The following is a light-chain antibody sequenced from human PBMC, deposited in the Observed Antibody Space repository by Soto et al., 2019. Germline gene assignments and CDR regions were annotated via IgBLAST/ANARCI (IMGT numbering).Light chain of an antibody. CDR1: QNIRNL. Sequence: DIQLTQSPSTLSAAVGDSVTITCRASQNIRNLLAWYQQKPGKAPKPLIFDASTLKTGVPSRFGGSGSGAEFNFTITGLQPDDFATCFCQQYYTYSTFGQGTRLDIK. CDR3: QQYYTYST. J-gene: IGKJ5*01. V-gene: IGKV1-5*01. CDR2: DAS.